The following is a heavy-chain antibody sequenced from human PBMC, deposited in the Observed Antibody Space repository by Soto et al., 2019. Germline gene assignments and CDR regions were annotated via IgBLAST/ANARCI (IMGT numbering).Heavy chain of an antibody. CDR2: IYNSGRY. V-gene: IGHV4-61*08. CDR3: ARTLPNRQLFDS. J-gene: IGHJ4*02. Sequence: SETLSLTCTVSGGSITSGGYYWGWIRQSPDKGLEWIGYIYNSGRYNYNPSLESRLTISIDTSKNQFSLRLASVTAADTAVYYCARTLPNRQLFDSWSQGTLVTVSS. D-gene: IGHD1-1*01. CDR1: GGSITSGGYY.